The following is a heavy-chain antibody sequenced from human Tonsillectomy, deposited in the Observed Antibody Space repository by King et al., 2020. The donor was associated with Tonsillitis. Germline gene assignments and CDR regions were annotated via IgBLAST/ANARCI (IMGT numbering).Heavy chain of an antibody. V-gene: IGHV4-38-2*01. D-gene: IGHD3-10*01. Sequence: VQLQESGPGLVKPSETLSLTCAVSGSSISSGYYWGWIRQPPGKGLEWIGYIYYSGSTNYNPSLKSRVTISVDTSKNQFSLKLSSVTAADTAVYYCASIPLLGYYGSGPLGYFQHWGQGTLVTVSS. CDR3: ASIPLLGYYGSGPLGYFQH. CDR1: GSSISSGYY. J-gene: IGHJ1*01. CDR2: IYYSGST.